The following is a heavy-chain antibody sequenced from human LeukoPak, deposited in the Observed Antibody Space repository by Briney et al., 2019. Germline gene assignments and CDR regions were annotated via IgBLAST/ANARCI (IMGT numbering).Heavy chain of an antibody. V-gene: IGHV4-34*01. Sequence: SETLSLTCAVYGGSFSGYYWSWIRQPPGKGLEWIGEINHSGSTYYNPSLKSRVTISVDTSKNQFSLKLSSVTAADTAVYYCARKRGYSYGLFDYWGQGTLVTVSS. CDR1: GGSFSGYY. J-gene: IGHJ4*02. CDR2: INHSGST. D-gene: IGHD5-18*01. CDR3: ARKRGYSYGLFDY.